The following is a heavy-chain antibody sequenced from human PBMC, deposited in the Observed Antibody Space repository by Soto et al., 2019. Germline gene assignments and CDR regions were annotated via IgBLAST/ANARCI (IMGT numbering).Heavy chain of an antibody. CDR1: GSTFTSYY. J-gene: IGHJ6*02. V-gene: IGHV1-46*01. CDR3: ARDREFIMPKTYYYYGMDV. Sequence: ASVKVSCQASGSTFTSYYMHWVRQAPGQGLEWMGIINPSGGSTSYAQKFQGRVTMTRDTSTSTVYMELSSLRSEDTAVYYCARDREFIMPKTYYYYGMDVWGQGTTVTVSS. D-gene: IGHD3-10*01. CDR2: INPSGGST.